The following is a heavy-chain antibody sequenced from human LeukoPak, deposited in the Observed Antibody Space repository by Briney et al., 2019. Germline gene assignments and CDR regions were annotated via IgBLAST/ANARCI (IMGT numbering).Heavy chain of an antibody. D-gene: IGHD1-26*01. CDR1: GGAISSGPYY. V-gene: IGHV4-61*02. CDR2: ISSRGST. Sequence: SETLSLTCTVSGGAISSGPYYWNWVRQPAGKGLEWVGRISSRGSTLYNPSLRSRLTLSIDTSNNNFSMSLNSVTAADTAVYYCARRPIVGSTGFYFDPWGPGTLVTVSS. CDR3: ARRPIVGSTGFYFDP. J-gene: IGHJ5*02.